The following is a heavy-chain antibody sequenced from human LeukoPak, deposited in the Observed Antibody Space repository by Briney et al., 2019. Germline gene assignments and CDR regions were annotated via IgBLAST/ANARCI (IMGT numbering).Heavy chain of an antibody. CDR2: IYSGGST. V-gene: IGHV3-53*01. D-gene: IGHD1-26*01. CDR3: AKGRWELDPDAFDI. J-gene: IGHJ3*02. Sequence: GGSLRLSCAASGFTVSSNYMSWVRQAPGKGLEWVSVIYSGGSTYYADSVKGRFTISRDNSKNTLYLQMNSLRAEDTAVYYCAKGRWELDPDAFDIWGQGTMVTVSS. CDR1: GFTVSSNY.